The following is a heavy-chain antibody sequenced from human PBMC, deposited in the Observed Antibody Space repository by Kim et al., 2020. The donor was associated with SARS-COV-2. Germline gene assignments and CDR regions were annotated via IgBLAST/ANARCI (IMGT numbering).Heavy chain of an antibody. CDR2: IYYSGST. D-gene: IGHD3-22*01. CDR1: GGSISSYY. V-gene: IGHV4-59*13. J-gene: IGHJ4*02. CDR3: ATSPRTAGYYGSSPYYYFDY. Sequence: SETLSLTRTVSGGSISSYYWSWIRQPPGKGLEWIGYIYYSGSTNYNPSPKSRVTMSLDMSTNQFSLKLSSVTAADTAVYYCATSPRTAGYYGSSPYYYFDYWGQGTLVTVSS.